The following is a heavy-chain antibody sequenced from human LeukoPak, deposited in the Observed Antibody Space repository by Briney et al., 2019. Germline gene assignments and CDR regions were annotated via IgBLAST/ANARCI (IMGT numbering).Heavy chain of an antibody. V-gene: IGHV4-4*07. Sequence: SETLSLTCTVSGGSISSYYWSWIRQPAGKGLEWIGRIYTSGSTNYNPSLKSRVTISVDTSKNQFSLKLSSVTAADTAVYYCARDSSVGATGFNWFDPWGQGTLVTVSS. CDR3: ARDSSVGATGFNWFDP. D-gene: IGHD1-26*01. J-gene: IGHJ5*02. CDR2: IYTSGST. CDR1: GGSISSYY.